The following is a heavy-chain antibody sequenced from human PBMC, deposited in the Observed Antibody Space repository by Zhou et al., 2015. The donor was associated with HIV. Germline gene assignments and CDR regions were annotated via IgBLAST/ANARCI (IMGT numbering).Heavy chain of an antibody. D-gene: IGHD1/OR15-1a*01. CDR3: ARGHAYLEHRMESTFYFRRNHLDV. V-gene: IGHV1-69*12. J-gene: IGHJ4*02. CDR1: RGTLDKYA. CDR2: IFNVVFPY. Sequence: QVQFFQSGPEAKEPGASVKISCKTPRGTLDKYAISWVRQVPGQGLDWMGGIFNVVFPYHFYARKFKGRLTVTADAAIDTSYMELRGLTSGDTAIYFCARGHAYLEHRMESTFYFRRNHLDVWGQGSQVVVS.